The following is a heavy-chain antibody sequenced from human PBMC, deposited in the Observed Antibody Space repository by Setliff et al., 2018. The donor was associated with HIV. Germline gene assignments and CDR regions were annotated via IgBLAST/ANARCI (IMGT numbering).Heavy chain of an antibody. V-gene: IGHV3-74*01. Sequence: GGSLRLSCVASGLTFSNYWMHWVRQAPGKGLVWVSRIDSDGSDTDYADSVRGRFTISRDNAKNTLYLQMTSLRAEDTAVYYCTSGALLPTVDYWGRGTLVTVSS. D-gene: IGHD3-16*01. J-gene: IGHJ4*02. CDR2: IDSDGSDT. CDR3: TSGALLPTVDY. CDR1: GLTFSNYW.